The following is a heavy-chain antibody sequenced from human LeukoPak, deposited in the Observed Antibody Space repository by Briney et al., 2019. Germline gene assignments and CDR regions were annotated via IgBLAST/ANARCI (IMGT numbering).Heavy chain of an antibody. Sequence: GGSLRLSCAASGFTFSSYGMNWVRQAPGKGLDWVSSISSSSSYIYYADSVKGRFTISRDNAKNSLYLQMNSLRAEDTAVYYCARVRSLYYMDVWGKGTSVTVSS. CDR3: ARVRSLYYMDV. J-gene: IGHJ6*03. V-gene: IGHV3-21*01. CDR2: ISSSSSYI. CDR1: GFTFSSYG.